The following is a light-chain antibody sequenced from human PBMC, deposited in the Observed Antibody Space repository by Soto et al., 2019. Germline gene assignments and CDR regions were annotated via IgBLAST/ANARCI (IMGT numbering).Light chain of an antibody. CDR2: LGS. CDR3: MQALQTPPT. V-gene: IGKV2-28*01. J-gene: IGKJ1*01. Sequence: DIVLPQSPLSLPVTPGEPASISCRSSQSLLHSNGYDSLDWYLQKPGQSPQLLIYLGSNRASGVPARFSGSGSGTDFTLKISRVEADDVGVYYCMQALQTPPTFGQGTKVEIK. CDR1: QSLLHSNGYDS.